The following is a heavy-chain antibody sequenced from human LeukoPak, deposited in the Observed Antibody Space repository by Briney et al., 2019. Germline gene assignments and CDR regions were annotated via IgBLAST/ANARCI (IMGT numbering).Heavy chain of an antibody. V-gene: IGHV3-30-3*02. J-gene: IGHJ4*02. CDR1: GFTFSNYA. D-gene: IGHD3-22*01. CDR2: ISFVGSKR. Sequence: GGSLRHSCAASGFTFSNYAIHWVRQAPGKGLEWVAVISFVGSKRFYADSVKGRFTVSRDNSKNTLYLQMNNLRTEDTAVYYSTRGVDSSGYFGRFHFDFFGQGTVAIVSS. CDR3: TRGVDSSGYFGRFHFDF.